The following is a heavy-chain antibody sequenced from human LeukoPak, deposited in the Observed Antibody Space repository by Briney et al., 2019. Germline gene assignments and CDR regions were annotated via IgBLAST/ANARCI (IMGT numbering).Heavy chain of an antibody. CDR2: ISYDGSNK. J-gene: IGHJ4*02. D-gene: IGHD5-24*01. Sequence: GRSPRLSCAASGFTFSSYAMHWVRQAPGKGLEWVAVISYDGSNKYYADSVKGRFTISRDSAKNSVYLQMNSLRDEDTAVYYCARHPGRWLQLDYWGQGTLVTVSS. CDR1: GFTFSSYA. CDR3: ARHPGRWLQLDY. V-gene: IGHV3-30*04.